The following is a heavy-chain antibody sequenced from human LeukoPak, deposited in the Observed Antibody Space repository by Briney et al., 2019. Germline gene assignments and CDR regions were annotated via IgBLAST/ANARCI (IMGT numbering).Heavy chain of an antibody. CDR2: IYSGGST. CDR1: GFTVSSNY. V-gene: IGHV3-66*01. Sequence: PGGSLRLSCAASGFTVSSNYMSWVRQAPGKGLEWVSVIYSGGSTYYADSVKGRFTISRDNSKNTLYLQMNSLRAEGTAGYYCARDSPSGTQYGMDVWGQGTTVTVSS. D-gene: IGHD1-26*01. J-gene: IGHJ6*02. CDR3: ARDSPSGTQYGMDV.